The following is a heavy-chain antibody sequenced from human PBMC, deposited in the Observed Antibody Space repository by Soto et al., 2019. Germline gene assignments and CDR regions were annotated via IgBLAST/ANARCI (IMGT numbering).Heavy chain of an antibody. V-gene: IGHV3-33*01. J-gene: IGHJ3*02. D-gene: IGHD2-21*01. CDR2: IWYDGSNK. CDR1: GFTFSSYG. Sequence: QVQLVESGGGVVQPGRSLRLSCAASGFTFSSYGMHWVRQAPGKGLEWVAVIWYDGSNKYYADSVKGRFTISRDNSKNTLYLQMNSLRAEDTAVYYCAREGLHGVVVINDAFDIWGQGTMVTVSS. CDR3: AREGLHGVVVINDAFDI.